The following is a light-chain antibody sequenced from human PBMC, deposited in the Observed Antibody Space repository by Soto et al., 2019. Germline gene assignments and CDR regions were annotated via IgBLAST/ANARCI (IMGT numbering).Light chain of an antibody. V-gene: IGLV2-18*01. CDR2: DVN. CDR1: SSDVGFYNS. J-gene: IGLJ1*01. CDR3: SLYSSNGSLI. Sequence: QSALTQPRSVSGSPGQSVTISCTGTSSDVGFYNSVSWYQQAPGTAPKLIIYDVNNRPSGAPDRFSGSTSGNTASLTISGLQAEDETDYFCSLYSSNGSLIFGPGTKLTVL.